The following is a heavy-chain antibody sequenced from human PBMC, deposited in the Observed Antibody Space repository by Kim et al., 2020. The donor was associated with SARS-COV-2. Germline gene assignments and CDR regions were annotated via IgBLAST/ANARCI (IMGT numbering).Heavy chain of an antibody. V-gene: IGHV3-33*06. D-gene: IGHD4-17*01. Sequence: ADSVKGRFTISRDNSKNTLYLQMNSLRAEDTAVYYCAKDLRGYGDYFDYWGQGTLVTVSS. J-gene: IGHJ4*02. CDR3: AKDLRGYGDYFDY.